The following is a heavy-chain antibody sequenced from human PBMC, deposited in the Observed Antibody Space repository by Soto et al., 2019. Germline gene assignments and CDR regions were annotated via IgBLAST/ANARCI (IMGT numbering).Heavy chain of an antibody. CDR3: ARMLAVNYYYSYMDV. V-gene: IGHV2-26*01. Sequence: QVTLKESGPVLVRPTETLTLTCTVSGFSLNNARVGVSWIRQPPGKALECLAHILSNDGKSYSTSLKTRLSISKDTSKSQVVLTMTNMDPVDTATYYCARMLAVNYYYSYMDVWCKGTTVTVSS. CDR1: GFSLNNARVG. CDR2: ILSNDGK. D-gene: IGHD3-10*01. J-gene: IGHJ6*03.